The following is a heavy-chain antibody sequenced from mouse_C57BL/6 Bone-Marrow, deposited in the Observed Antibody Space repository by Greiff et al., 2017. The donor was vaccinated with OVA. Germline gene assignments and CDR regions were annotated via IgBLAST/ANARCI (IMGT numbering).Heavy chain of an antibody. CDR3: ARWVTTVVATNNWYFDV. Sequence: EVQLQQSGPELVKPGASVTISCKASGYSFTDYNMNWVKQSNGKSLEWIGVINPNYGTTSYNPKFKGKASLTVDQSSSTADMQLNSLTSEDSAVYYCARWVTTVVATNNWYFDVWGTGTTVTGAS. D-gene: IGHD1-1*01. CDR1: GYSFTDYN. J-gene: IGHJ1*03. CDR2: INPNYGTT. V-gene: IGHV1-39*01.